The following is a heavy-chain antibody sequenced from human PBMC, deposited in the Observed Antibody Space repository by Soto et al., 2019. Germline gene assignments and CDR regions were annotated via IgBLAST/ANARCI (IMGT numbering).Heavy chain of an antibody. Sequence: GGSLRLSCAASGFIFSNYRMTWVRQAPGKGLEWVSHISSTGSVTHYADSVKGRFTMSRDNSKNTLYLQMNSLRAEDTAVYYCASSTYYDFWSGPPGMDVWGQGTTVTVSS. D-gene: IGHD3-3*01. CDR2: ISSTGSVT. CDR1: GFIFSNYR. J-gene: IGHJ6*02. CDR3: ASSTYYDFWSGPPGMDV. V-gene: IGHV3-48*01.